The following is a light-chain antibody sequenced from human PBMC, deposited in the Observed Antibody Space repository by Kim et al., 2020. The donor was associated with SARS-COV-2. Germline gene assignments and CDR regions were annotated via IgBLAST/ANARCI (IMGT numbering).Light chain of an antibody. Sequence: SVSPGQTASITCSGEKVGDKYACWYQQKPGQSPGLVIYQDSKRPSGIPERFSGSNSGNTATLTISGTQAMDEADYYCQAWDSSTVVFGGGTQLTVL. V-gene: IGLV3-1*01. CDR1: KVGDKY. CDR3: QAWDSSTVV. CDR2: QDS. J-gene: IGLJ2*01.